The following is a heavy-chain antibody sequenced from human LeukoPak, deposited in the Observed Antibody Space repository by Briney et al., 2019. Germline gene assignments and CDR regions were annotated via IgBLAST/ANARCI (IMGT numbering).Heavy chain of an antibody. J-gene: IGHJ4*02. CDR3: AKDLRGSGSYYNLFDY. V-gene: IGHV3-23*01. D-gene: IGHD3-10*01. Sequence: AGGSPRLSCAASGFTFSSYAMSWVRQAPGKGLEWVSAISGSGGSTYYADSVKGRFTISRDNSKNTLYLQMNSLRAEDTAVYYCAKDLRGSGSYYNLFDYWGQGTLVTVSS. CDR2: ISGSGGST. CDR1: GFTFSSYA.